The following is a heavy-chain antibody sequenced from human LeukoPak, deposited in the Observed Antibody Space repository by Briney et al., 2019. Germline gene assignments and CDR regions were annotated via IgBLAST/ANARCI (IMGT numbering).Heavy chain of an antibody. V-gene: IGHV4-39*07. Sequence: SETLSLTCTDSGGPISGSVTWGWVRQPPGKGLEWIGNVHYDGRTAPNPSLKSRVTMSLDTSTNQFSLKLNSVTATDTALYYCARVVTAAGLDLWGRGILVTISS. CDR3: ARVVTAAGLDL. D-gene: IGHD6-19*01. J-gene: IGHJ5*02. CDR1: GGPISGSVT. CDR2: VHYDGRT.